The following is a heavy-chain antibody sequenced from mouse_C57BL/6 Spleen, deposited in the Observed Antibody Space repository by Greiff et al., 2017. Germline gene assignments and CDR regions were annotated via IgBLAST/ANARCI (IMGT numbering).Heavy chain of an antibody. V-gene: IGHV1-7*01. CDR3: ARSAYGNYWYFDV. J-gene: IGHJ1*03. D-gene: IGHD2-1*01. Sequence: VQLQQSGAELAKPGASVTLSCKASGYTFTSYWMPWVKQRPGQGLEWIGYINPSSGYTKYNQKFKDKATLTADKSSSTAYMQLSSLTYEDSAVYYCARSAYGNYWYFDVWGTGTTVTVSS. CDR2: INPSSGYT. CDR1: GYTFTSYW.